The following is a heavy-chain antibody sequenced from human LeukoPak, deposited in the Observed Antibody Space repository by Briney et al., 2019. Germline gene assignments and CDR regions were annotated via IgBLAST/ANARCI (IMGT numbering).Heavy chain of an antibody. V-gene: IGHV1-18*01. D-gene: IGHD3-10*01. Sequence: ASVKVSCKASGYLSTRYGFIWVRQAPGDGLQWMGWISGSTGNTNYAQIVQGRVSMTTDTSTNTAYMELRSLTVDDTAVYYCARAGRGTYYYFDVWGQGTLVTVSS. CDR3: ARAGRGTYYYFDV. CDR1: GYLSTRYG. CDR2: ISGSTGNT. J-gene: IGHJ4*02.